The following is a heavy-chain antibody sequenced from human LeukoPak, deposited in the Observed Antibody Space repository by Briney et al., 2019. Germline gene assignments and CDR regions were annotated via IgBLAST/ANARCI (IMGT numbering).Heavy chain of an antibody. J-gene: IGHJ6*02. CDR2: ISGSGGST. V-gene: IGHV3-23*01. CDR3: ARGDIAAAGTGYYGMDV. D-gene: IGHD6-13*01. Sequence: GGSLRLSCAASGFTFSSYAMSWVRQAPGKGLEWVSVISGSGGSTYYADSVKGRFTISRDNSKNTLYLQMNSLRAEDTAVYYCARGDIAAAGTGYYGMDVWGQGTTVTVSS. CDR1: GFTFSSYA.